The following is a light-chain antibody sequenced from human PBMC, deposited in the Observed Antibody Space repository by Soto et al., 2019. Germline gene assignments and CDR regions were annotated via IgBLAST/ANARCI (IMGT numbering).Light chain of an antibody. CDR3: QHYRSSPWT. J-gene: IGKJ1*01. V-gene: IGKV3-20*01. CDR2: GAS. CDR1: QSVSSSY. Sequence: EIVLTQSPGTLSLSPGERATLSCRASQSVSSSYLAWYQQKPGQAPRPLIYGASSRAIGIPDRFSGSGSGTDFTLTISRLEPEDFAVYYCQHYRSSPWTFGKGTQLEI.